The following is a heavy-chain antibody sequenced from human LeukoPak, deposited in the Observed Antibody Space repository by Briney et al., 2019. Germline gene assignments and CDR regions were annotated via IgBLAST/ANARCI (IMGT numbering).Heavy chain of an antibody. V-gene: IGHV5-51*01. CDR3: ARRDRGYNWFDP. CDR2: IYPDDSDT. J-gene: IGHJ5*02. Sequence: GESLKISCKGSGYMFTTYWIGWVRQMPGKGLEWMGIIYPDDSDTRYSPSFEGQVTISADKSIRTAYLQWSSLKASDTAMYYCARRDRGYNWFDPWGQGTLVTVSS. CDR1: GYMFTTYW.